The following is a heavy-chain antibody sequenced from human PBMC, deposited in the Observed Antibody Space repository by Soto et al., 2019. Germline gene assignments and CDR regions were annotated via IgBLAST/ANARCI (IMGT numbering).Heavy chain of an antibody. D-gene: IGHD1-26*01. V-gene: IGHV4-39*01. J-gene: IGHJ2*01. CDR2: IHYSGTT. CDR1: GGSISSSSYH. Sequence: SQTLSLTCSGSGGSISSSSYHWGWIRQPTGKGLEWIGSIHYSGTTYYNPSLKSRVTISVDTSKNQFSLKLSSVTAADTAVYYCAFPPVSSGSYWFRYFDVSGRGTLVTVS. CDR3: AFPPVSSGSYWFRYFDV.